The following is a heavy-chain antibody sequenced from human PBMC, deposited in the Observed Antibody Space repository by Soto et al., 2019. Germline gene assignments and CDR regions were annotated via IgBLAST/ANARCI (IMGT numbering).Heavy chain of an antibody. CDR1: GYTFTGYY. CDR3: ARDESSSGYYYYGMDV. V-gene: IGHV1-2*02. Sequence: ASVKVSCKASGYTFTGYYMHWLRQAPGQGLEWMGWINPNSGGTNYAQKFQGRVTMTRDTSISTAYMELSRLRSDDTAVYYCARDESSSGYYYYGMDVWGQGTTVTVSS. D-gene: IGHD6-13*01. J-gene: IGHJ6*02. CDR2: INPNSGGT.